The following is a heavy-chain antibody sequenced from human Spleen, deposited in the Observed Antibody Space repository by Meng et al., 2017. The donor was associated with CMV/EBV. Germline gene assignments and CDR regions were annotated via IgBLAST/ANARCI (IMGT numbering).Heavy chain of an antibody. Sequence: SETLSLTCTVSGGSISSYYWSWIRQPPGKGLEWIGYIYYSGSTNYNPSLKSRVTISVDTSKNQFSLKLSSVTAADTAVYYCARARFGVVSYYYGMDVWGQGTTVTVSS. D-gene: IGHD3-3*01. CDR1: GGSISSYY. CDR3: ARARFGVVSYYYGMDV. J-gene: IGHJ6*02. CDR2: IYYSGST. V-gene: IGHV4-59*01.